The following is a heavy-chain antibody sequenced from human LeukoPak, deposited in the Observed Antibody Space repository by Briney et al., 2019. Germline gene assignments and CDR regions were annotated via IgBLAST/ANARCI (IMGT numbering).Heavy chain of an antibody. D-gene: IGHD1-26*01. CDR3: ARIYSGSYYPSIFDY. CDR1: GFTFSSYS. CDR2: IRSSSSTI. J-gene: IGHJ4*02. V-gene: IGHV3-48*01. Sequence: GGSLRLSCAASGFTFSSYSMNWVRQAPGKGLEWVSYIRSSSSTIYYADSVKGRFTISRDNAKNSLYLQMNSLRAEDTAVYYCARIYSGSYYPSIFDYWGQGTLVTVSS.